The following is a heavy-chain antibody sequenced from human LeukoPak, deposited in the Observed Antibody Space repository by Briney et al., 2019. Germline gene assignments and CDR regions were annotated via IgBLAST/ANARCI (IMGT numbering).Heavy chain of an antibody. V-gene: IGHV4-31*03. CDR1: GGSISSGGYY. D-gene: IGHD4-17*01. Sequence: SQTLSLTCTVSGGSISSGGYYWSWIRQHPGKGLEWIGYIYYSGSTYYNPSLKSRVTISVDTSKNQFSLKLSSVTAADTAVYYCARAAVAGDSFDYWGQGTLVTVPS. CDR3: ARAAVAGDSFDY. CDR2: IYYSGST. J-gene: IGHJ4*02.